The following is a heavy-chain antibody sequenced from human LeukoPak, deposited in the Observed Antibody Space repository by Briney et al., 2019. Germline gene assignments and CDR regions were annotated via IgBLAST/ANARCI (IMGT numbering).Heavy chain of an antibody. CDR3: ATGHGYDSSGSLDY. Sequence: ASVKFSCKVSGYTFTGLSMHWVRHAPGKGLVLLRGFDPEDGETIYAQKFQGRVTMTEDTSTDTAYMELSSLRSEDTAVYYCATGHGYDSSGSLDYWGQGTLVTVSS. D-gene: IGHD3-22*01. CDR1: GYTFTGLS. V-gene: IGHV1-24*01. CDR2: FDPEDGET. J-gene: IGHJ4*02.